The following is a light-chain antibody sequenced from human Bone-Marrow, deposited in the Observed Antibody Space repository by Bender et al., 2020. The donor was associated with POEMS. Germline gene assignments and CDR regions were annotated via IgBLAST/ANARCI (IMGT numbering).Light chain of an antibody. Sequence: QSALTQPASVSGSPGQSITISCTGTSRDVGGYKDVSWYQQHPGKAPKLMIYDVSKRPSGVSNRFSGSKSGNTASLTISGLQAEDEADYHCCSYAGSRTFVVFGGGTKLTVL. CDR1: SRDVGGYKD. CDR3: CSYAGSRTFVV. J-gene: IGLJ2*01. V-gene: IGLV2-23*02. CDR2: DVS.